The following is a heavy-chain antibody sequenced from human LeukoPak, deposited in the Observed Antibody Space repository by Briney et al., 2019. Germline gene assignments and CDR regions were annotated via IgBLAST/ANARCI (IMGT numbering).Heavy chain of an antibody. CDR2: ISSNSSII. Sequence: GGSLRLSCAASGFSFSSYTMNWVRQAPGKGLEWVSYISSNSSIIYYADSVKGRFTISRDNAWNSLYLQMNSLRAEDTAVYYCARDHGSDWHYFDYWGQGTLVTVSS. D-gene: IGHD6-19*01. J-gene: IGHJ4*02. V-gene: IGHV3-48*01. CDR1: GFSFSSYT. CDR3: ARDHGSDWHYFDY.